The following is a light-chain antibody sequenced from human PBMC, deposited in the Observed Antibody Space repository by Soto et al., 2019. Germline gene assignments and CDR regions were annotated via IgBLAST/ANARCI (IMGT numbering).Light chain of an antibody. CDR3: QQYYTCPRT. Sequence: ETVLTQSPGTLSLSPGDRATLSCRASQSVSSDYLAWYQQKPGQAPRLLISGASKRATGIPARFSGSGSGTDFTLTISRLEPEDFAVYYCQQYYTCPRTFGQGTKVYIK. CDR1: QSVSSDY. V-gene: IGKV3-20*01. CDR2: GAS. J-gene: IGKJ1*01.